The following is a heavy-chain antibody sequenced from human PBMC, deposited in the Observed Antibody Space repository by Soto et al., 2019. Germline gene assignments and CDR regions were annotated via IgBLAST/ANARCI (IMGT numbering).Heavy chain of an antibody. Sequence: QVQLVESGGGLVKTSGSLRIACAASGFTFSDYYMSWVRHAPGKGLEWVSYISSSGNTIYYADPVKGRFTISRDNAKNSVYLQMNSLRAEDTALYFCEQMSSAKCYDPVFSWGQGTLVTVSS. D-gene: IGHD3-22*01. CDR3: EQMSSAKCYDPVFS. CDR1: GFTFSDYY. CDR2: ISSSGNTI. J-gene: IGHJ4*02. V-gene: IGHV3-11*01.